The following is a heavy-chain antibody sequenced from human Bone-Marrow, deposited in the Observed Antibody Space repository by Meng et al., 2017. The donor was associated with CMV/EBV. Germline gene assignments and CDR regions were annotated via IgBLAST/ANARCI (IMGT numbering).Heavy chain of an antibody. Sequence: GESLKISCAASGFTFRSCALSWVRQAQGKGLEWVSAICGSGGSTYYADSVEGRFTISRDNSKNTMYLQMNSRRAEDTAVFYCAKVGGGGYDFWSGYGSAFDIWGQGTMVTVSS. J-gene: IGHJ3*02. CDR2: ICGSGGST. CDR3: AKVGGGGYDFWSGYGSAFDI. D-gene: IGHD3-3*01. V-gene: IGHV3-23*01. CDR1: GFTFRSCA.